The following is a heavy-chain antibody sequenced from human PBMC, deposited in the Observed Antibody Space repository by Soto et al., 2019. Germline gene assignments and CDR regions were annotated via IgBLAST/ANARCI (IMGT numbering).Heavy chain of an antibody. Sequence: SETLSLTCTVSGGSISSYYWSWIRQPPGKGLEWIGYIYYSGSTNYNPSLKSRVTISVDTSKNQFSLKLSSVTAADTAVYYCAREMRLIRGYYYYGMDVWGQGTTIAV. CDR3: AREMRLIRGYYYYGMDV. V-gene: IGHV4-59*01. CDR1: GGSISSYY. D-gene: IGHD3-16*01. CDR2: IYYSGST. J-gene: IGHJ6*02.